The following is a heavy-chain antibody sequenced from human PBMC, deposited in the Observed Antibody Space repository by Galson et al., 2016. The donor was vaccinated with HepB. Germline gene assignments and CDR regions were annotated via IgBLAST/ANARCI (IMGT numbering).Heavy chain of an antibody. Sequence: SLRLSCAVSRFTFTTYSMSWVRQVPGKGLEWVSSISSRSSYIYYADSVKGRFTISRDNARNSLYLEINSLRAEDTALYYCARLGAGAMPTNFERDYYYGMDFWGQGTTVTVSS. CDR1: RFTFTTYS. CDR2: ISSRSSYI. CDR3: ARLGAGAMPTNFERDYYYGMDF. D-gene: IGHD5-24*01. V-gene: IGHV3-21*06. J-gene: IGHJ6*02.